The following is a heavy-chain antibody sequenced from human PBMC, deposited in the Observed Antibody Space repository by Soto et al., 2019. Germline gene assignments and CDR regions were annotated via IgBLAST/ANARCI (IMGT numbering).Heavy chain of an antibody. CDR3: ARHLLAAAGKVSR. D-gene: IGHD6-13*01. J-gene: IGHJ4*02. CDR1: GGSISSSSYY. V-gene: IGHV4-39*01. CDR2: IFYHGST. Sequence: QLQLQESGPGLVKPSETLSLTCTVSGGSISSSSYYWGWIRQPPGKGLEWIGSIFYHGSTHYNPYVKSRVTISEDTSKNRFSPELSPVTAAHTAVYYCARHLLAAAGKVSRWGQGTLVTACS.